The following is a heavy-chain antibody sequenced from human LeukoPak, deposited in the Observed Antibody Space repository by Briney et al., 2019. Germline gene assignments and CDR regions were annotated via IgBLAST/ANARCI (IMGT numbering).Heavy chain of an antibody. V-gene: IGHV1-2*02. D-gene: IGHD6-13*01. CDR1: GYTFTSYD. Sequence: GASVKVSCKASGYTFTSYDINWVRQATGQGLEWMGWINPNSGGTNYAQKFQGRVTMTRDTSISTAYMELSRLRSDDTAVYYCARNRRLAAVGTIDYWGQGTLVTVSS. J-gene: IGHJ4*02. CDR3: ARNRRLAAVGTIDY. CDR2: INPNSGGT.